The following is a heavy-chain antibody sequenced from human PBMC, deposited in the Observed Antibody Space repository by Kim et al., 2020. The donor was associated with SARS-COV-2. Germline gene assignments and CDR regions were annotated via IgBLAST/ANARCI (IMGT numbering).Heavy chain of an antibody. D-gene: IGHD1-7*01. V-gene: IGHV3-15*01. J-gene: IGHJ5*02. CDR2: VKSKADGGTT. Sequence: GGSLRLSCAASGFTFIDAWMSWVRQAPGKGLEWVGRVKSKADGGTTDYAAPVKGRFTLSRDDSENTLFLQMNSLKIEDTAVYYCVTETNWNWPWGQGTLV. CDR1: GFTFIDAW. CDR3: VTETNWNWP.